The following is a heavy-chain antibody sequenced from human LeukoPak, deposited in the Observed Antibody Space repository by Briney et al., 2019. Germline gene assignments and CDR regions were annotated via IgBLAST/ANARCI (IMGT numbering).Heavy chain of an antibody. J-gene: IGHJ3*02. CDR2: IKQDGSEK. D-gene: IGHD6-6*01. CDR3: ARVGSISARCGAFDI. Sequence: PGGSLRLSCAASGFTFSSYWMSWVRQAPGKGLEGVANIKQDGSEKYYVDSVKGRFTISRDNAKNSMYLQMNSLRAEDTAVYYCARVGSISARCGAFDIWGQGTMVTVSS. V-gene: IGHV3-7*01. CDR1: GFTFSSYW.